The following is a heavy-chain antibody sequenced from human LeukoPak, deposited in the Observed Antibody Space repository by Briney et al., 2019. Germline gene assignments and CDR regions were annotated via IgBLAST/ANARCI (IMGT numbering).Heavy chain of an antibody. CDR1: GGSISSYY. Sequence: SETLSLTCTVSGGSISSYYWSWIRQPPGKGLEWIGYIYYSGSTNYNPSLKSRVTISVDTSKNQFSLELSSVTAADTAVYYCARQPRSGSIDYWGQGTLVTVSS. V-gene: IGHV4-59*01. D-gene: IGHD5-18*01. J-gene: IGHJ4*02. CDR3: ARQPRSGSIDY. CDR2: IYYSGST.